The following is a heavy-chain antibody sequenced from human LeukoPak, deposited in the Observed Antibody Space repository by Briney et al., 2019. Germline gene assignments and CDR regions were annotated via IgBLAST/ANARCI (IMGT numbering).Heavy chain of an antibody. J-gene: IGHJ4*02. CDR2: ISAYNGNT. CDR1: GYTFTSYG. V-gene: IGHV1-18*01. D-gene: IGHD3-22*01. CDR3: ARRYYDNSGHSYGHYFDY. Sequence: ASVKVSCKASGYTFTSYGISWVRQAPGQGLEWMGWISAYNGNTNYAQKLQGRVTMTTDTSTSTAYMELSSLRSEDTAVYYCARRYYDNSGHSYGHYFDYWGQGTLVTVSS.